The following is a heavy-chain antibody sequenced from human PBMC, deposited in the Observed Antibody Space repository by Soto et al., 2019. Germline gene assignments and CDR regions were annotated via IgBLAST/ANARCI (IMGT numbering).Heavy chain of an antibody. CDR3: ARGSTRALSAFVL. CDR2: ISYSENP. CDR1: GDSISSDVYH. Sequence: SETLSLTCTVSGDSISSDVYHWTWVRQVPGKGLEWIGHISYSENPYFSPSLKSRLTMSIDTSKNQFSLKLCSVTGADTAMSYCARGSTRALSAFVLWGLGEMV. J-gene: IGHJ3*01. D-gene: IGHD2-2*01. V-gene: IGHV4-31*03.